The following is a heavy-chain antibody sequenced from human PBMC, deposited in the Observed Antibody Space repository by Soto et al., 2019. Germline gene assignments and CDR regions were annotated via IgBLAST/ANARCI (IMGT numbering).Heavy chain of an antibody. CDR1: GFTFSSYG. J-gene: IGHJ6*02. V-gene: IGHV3-33*01. CDR3: ARALIVYGMDV. CDR2: IWYDGSNK. D-gene: IGHD1-26*01. Sequence: GGSLRLSCAASGFTFSSYGMHWVRQAPGKGLEWVAVIWYDGSNKYYVDSVKGRFTISRDNSKNTLYLQMNSLRAEDTAVYYCARALIVYGMDVWGQGTTVTVSS.